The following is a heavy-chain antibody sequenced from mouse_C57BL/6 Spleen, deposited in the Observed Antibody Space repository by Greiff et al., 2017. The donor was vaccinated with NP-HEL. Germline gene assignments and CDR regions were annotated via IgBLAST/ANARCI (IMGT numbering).Heavy chain of an antibody. CDR3: PRIYDYKAVYFDY. Sequence: QVTLKESGPGILQPSQTLSLTCPFSGFSLSTFGMGVGWIRQPSGKGLEWLAHIWWNVDKYYNPALKSRITISKDTSKNQLFLNIANVDTADTATNYSPRIYDYKAVYFDYWGQGTTLTVSS. CDR1: GFSLSTFGMG. V-gene: IGHV8-8*01. J-gene: IGHJ2*01. D-gene: IGHD2-4*01. CDR2: IWWNVDK.